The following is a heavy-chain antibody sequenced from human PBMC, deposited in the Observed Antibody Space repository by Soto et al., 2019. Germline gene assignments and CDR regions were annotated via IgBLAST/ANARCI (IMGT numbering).Heavy chain of an antibody. Sequence: QVQLVESGGGVVQAEGSLRLSCAASGFTFSNYAMNWVRQAPGKGLEWVAVISYDGSNKYYEDSVKGRFTISRDNSKNSLYLQMNSLRPEDTAVYFCGRGTGPIAAAGHLDYGGQRTLVTVSS. CDR3: GRGTGPIAAAGHLDY. CDR1: GFTFSNYA. J-gene: IGHJ4*02. CDR2: ISYDGSNK. V-gene: IGHV3-30-3*01. D-gene: IGHD6-13*01.